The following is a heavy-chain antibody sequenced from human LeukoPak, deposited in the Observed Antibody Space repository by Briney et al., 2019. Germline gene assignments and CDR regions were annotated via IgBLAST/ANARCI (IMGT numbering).Heavy chain of an antibody. Sequence: GGSLRLSCAASGFPLSNNWMSWIRQAPGKGLEWVANNKEDGTVKNYVDSVKGRFTISRDNTKNSLFLQLNSLRAEDTAVYYCVRDRGRFHFELWGQGSLVTVSS. V-gene: IGHV3-7*01. J-gene: IGHJ4*02. CDR2: NKEDGTVK. D-gene: IGHD1-14*01. CDR3: VRDRGRFHFEL. CDR1: GFPLSNNW.